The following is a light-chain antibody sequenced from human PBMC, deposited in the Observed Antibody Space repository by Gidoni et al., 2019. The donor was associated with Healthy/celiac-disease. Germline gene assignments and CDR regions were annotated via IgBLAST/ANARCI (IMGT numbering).Light chain of an antibody. Sequence: DIVLTQSPATLSSSPGERATLSCRASQSVSSYLAWYKQKPGQAPRLLIYDASNRATGIPARFSGSGSGTDFTLTISSLEPEDFAVYYCQQRSNWPGTFGQGTKLEIK. CDR1: QSVSSY. CDR2: DAS. V-gene: IGKV3-11*01. CDR3: QQRSNWPGT. J-gene: IGKJ2*01.